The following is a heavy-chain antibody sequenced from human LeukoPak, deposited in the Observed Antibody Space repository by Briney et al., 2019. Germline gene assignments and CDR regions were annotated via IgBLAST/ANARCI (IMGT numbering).Heavy chain of an antibody. V-gene: IGHV3-48*03. D-gene: IGHD2-15*01. CDR1: GFTFSSYE. CDR2: ISSSGSTI. J-gene: IGHJ4*02. CDR3: ARGHKRYCSGGSCYGIDY. Sequence: PGGSLRLSCAASGFTFSSYEMNWVRQAPGKGLEWVSYISSSGSTIYYADSVKGRFTISRDNAKNSLYLQMNSLRAEDTAVYYCARGHKRYCSGGSCYGIDYWGQGTLVTVSS.